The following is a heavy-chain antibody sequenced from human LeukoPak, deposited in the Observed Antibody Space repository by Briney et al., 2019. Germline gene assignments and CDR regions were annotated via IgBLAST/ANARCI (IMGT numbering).Heavy chain of an antibody. J-gene: IGHJ4*02. Sequence: PSETLSLTCTVSGGFISSGSYYGRWLGQPAGKGLEWIGRIYTSGSTNHNPSLKSRVTISVDTSKNQFSLKLSSVTAADAAVYYCARFPGYSYGPHFDYWGQGTLVTVSS. V-gene: IGHV4-61*02. CDR2: IYTSGST. CDR1: GGFISSGSYY. CDR3: ARFPGYSYGPHFDY. D-gene: IGHD5-18*01.